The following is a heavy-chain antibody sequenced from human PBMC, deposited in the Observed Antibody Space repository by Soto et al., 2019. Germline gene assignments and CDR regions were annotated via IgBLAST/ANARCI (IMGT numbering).Heavy chain of an antibody. D-gene: IGHD4-4*01. CDR1: GGTFSSYA. Sequence: GASVKVSCKASGGTFSSYAISWVRQAPGQGLEWMGGIIPIFGTANYAQKFQGRVTITADESTSTAYMELSSLRSEDTAVYYCARTTVTAHYYYYGMDVWGQGTTVTVSS. J-gene: IGHJ6*02. V-gene: IGHV1-69*13. CDR2: IIPIFGTA. CDR3: ARTTVTAHYYYYGMDV.